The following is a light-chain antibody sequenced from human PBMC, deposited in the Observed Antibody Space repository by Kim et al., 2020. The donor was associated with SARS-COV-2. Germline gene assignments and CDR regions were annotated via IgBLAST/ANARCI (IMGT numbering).Light chain of an antibody. CDR1: KHGRKN. CDR2: RDD. V-gene: IGLV3-9*01. Sequence: AGLGQTAKITCGGRKHGRKNVHWYQQKPGQAPVLVIYRDDYRPAGIPERFSGSNSGNTATLTISRAQAGDEADYYCHIWDSRSYVFGTGTKVTVL. CDR3: HIWDSRSYV. J-gene: IGLJ1*01.